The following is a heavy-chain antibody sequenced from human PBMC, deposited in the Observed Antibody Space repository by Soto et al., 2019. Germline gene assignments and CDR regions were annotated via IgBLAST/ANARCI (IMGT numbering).Heavy chain of an antibody. CDR3: AKRPDLRYNWNQRYFDY. Sequence: GGSLRLSCAASGFTFSTYDLHWARQAPGKGLEWVSAIGAGCDTYYSGSVKGRFTISRDNSKNSLYLQMNSLRAEDTAVYYCAKRPDLRYNWNQRYFDYWGQGTLVTVSS. CDR1: GFTFSTYD. J-gene: IGHJ4*02. D-gene: IGHD1-20*01. CDR2: IGAGCDT. V-gene: IGHV3-13*01.